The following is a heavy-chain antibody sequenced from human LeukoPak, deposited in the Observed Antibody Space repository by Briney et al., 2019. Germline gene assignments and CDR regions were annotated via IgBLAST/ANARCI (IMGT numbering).Heavy chain of an antibody. CDR1: AFTFSSYE. CDR3: ARDPRPGRSYVGGDY. D-gene: IGHD1-26*01. J-gene: IGHJ4*02. CDR2: ISGSGSTI. Sequence: GGSLRLSCAASAFTFSSYEMNWVRQAPGKGLEWVSYISGSGSTIYYADSVKGRFTISRDNAKNSLYLQMNSLRAEDTAVYYCARDPRPGRSYVGGDYWGQGTLVTVSS. V-gene: IGHV3-48*03.